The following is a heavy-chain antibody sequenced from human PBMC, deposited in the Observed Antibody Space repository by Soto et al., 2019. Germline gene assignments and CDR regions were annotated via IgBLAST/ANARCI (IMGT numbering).Heavy chain of an antibody. D-gene: IGHD2-8*01. CDR3: ARDFVQWRTEESRWFDP. CDR2: ISDYNGNT. CDR1: GYTFTSYG. J-gene: IGHJ5*02. Sequence: QVQLVQSGAEVKKPGASVKVSCKASGYTFTSYGISWVRQAPGQGLEWMGWISDYNGNTNYAQKLQGRVTMTTDTSTSTAYMELRSLRSEDTAVYYCARDFVQWRTEESRWFDPWGQGTLVTVSS. V-gene: IGHV1-18*01.